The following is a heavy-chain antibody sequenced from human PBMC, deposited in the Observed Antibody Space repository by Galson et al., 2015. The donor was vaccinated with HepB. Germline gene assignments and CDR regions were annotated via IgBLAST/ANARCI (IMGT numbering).Heavy chain of an antibody. D-gene: IGHD1-26*01. CDR2: TSYDGGVE. V-gene: IGHV3-30-3*01. Sequence: SLRLSCAASGFTFNKFVMHWVRQAPGKGLEWVTATSYDGGVELYADSVKGRFTISRDNIKNTLYLDMNSLKVEDTGVYYCARVMVGATDYHYYYGMDVWGQGTTVTVSS. CDR1: GFTFNKFV. J-gene: IGHJ6*02. CDR3: ARVMVGATDYHYYYGMDV.